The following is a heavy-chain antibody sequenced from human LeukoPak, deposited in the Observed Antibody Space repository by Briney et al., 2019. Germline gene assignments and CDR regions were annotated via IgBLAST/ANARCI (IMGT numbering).Heavy chain of an antibody. CDR3: ARDSGYYDFWSGYSTGYYMDV. CDR2: IYSGGST. Sequence: GGSLRLSCAASGFSFNNYAMSWVRQAPGKGLEWVSVIYSGGSTYYADSVKGRFTISRDNSKNTLYLQMNSLRAEDTAVYYCARDSGYYDFWSGYSTGYYMDVWGKGTTVTVSS. J-gene: IGHJ6*03. D-gene: IGHD3-3*01. V-gene: IGHV3-53*01. CDR1: GFSFNNYA.